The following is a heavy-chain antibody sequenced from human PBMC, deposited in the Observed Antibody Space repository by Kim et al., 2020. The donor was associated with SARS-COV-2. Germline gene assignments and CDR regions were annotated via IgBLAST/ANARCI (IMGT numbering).Heavy chain of an antibody. D-gene: IGHD3-10*01. Sequence: GGSLRLSCTASGFTFGDYAMSWVRQAPGKGLEWVGFIRSKAYGGTTEYAASVKGRFTISRDDSKSIAYLQMNSLKTEDTAVYYCTREWFGENGWGQGTLVTVSS. CDR3: TREWFGENG. CDR1: GFTFGDYA. J-gene: IGHJ4*02. V-gene: IGHV3-49*04. CDR2: IRSKAYGGTT.